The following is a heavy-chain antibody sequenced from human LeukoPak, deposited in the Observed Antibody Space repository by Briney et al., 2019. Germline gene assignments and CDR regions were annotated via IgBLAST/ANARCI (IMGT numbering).Heavy chain of an antibody. CDR1: GFVFRNYF. J-gene: IGHJ4*02. CDR3: ATDRGWRTSGYYLYYFEY. V-gene: IGHV3-7*01. Sequence: GGSLRLSCAASGFVFRNYFMSWVRQAPGKGLEWVANIKNDGSEIYYVDSVRGRYTISRDNTKNSLYLQMSSLRAEDTAVYYCATDRGWRTSGYYLYYFEYWGQGTLVTFSS. D-gene: IGHD3-3*01. CDR2: IKNDGSEI.